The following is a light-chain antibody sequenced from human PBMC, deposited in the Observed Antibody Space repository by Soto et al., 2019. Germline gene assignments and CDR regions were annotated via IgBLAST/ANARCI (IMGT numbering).Light chain of an antibody. V-gene: IGKV1-5*03. Sequence: DIQMTQSPSTLSASVGDRVTITCRASQSISSWLAWYQQKPGKAPKLLIYKASSLESGVPSRFSGSGSGTEFTLTSSSLQADDFATYYCHQYNSLYTFGQGTKLEIK. J-gene: IGKJ2*01. CDR1: QSISSW. CDR2: KAS. CDR3: HQYNSLYT.